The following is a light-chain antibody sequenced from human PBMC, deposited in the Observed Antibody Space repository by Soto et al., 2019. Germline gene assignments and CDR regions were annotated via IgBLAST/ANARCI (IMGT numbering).Light chain of an antibody. CDR2: GNS. CDR3: QSYDRSLSGYVV. V-gene: IGLV1-40*01. Sequence: QSVLTQPPSVSGAPGQRVTISCTGSSSNIGAGYDVHWCQQLPGTAPKLLIYGNSNRPSGVPDRFSGSKSGTSASLAITGLQAEDEADYYCQSYDRSLSGYVVFGGGTKLTVL. CDR1: SSNIGAGYD. J-gene: IGLJ2*01.